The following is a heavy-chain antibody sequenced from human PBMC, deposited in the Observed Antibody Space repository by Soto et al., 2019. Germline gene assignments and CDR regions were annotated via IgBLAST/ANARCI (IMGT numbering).Heavy chain of an antibody. D-gene: IGHD2-15*01. Sequence: QVQLVQSGAEVKKPGASVKVSCKASGYTFTGYYMHWVRQAPGQGLEWMGWINPNSGGTNYAQKFQGRVTMTRDTSIRTAYMELSRLKSDDTAVYYCATLLLVRGGYFSMDVWGQGTTVTVSS. CDR2: INPNSGGT. CDR1: GYTFTGYY. CDR3: ATLLLVRGGYFSMDV. V-gene: IGHV1-2*02. J-gene: IGHJ6*02.